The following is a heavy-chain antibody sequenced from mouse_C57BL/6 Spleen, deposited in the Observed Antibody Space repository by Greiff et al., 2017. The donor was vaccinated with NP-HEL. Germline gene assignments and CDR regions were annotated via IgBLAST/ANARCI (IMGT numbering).Heavy chain of an antibody. CDR1: GYTFTSYW. Sequence: VQLQQPGAELVRPGSSVKLSCKASGYTFTSYWMHWVKQRPIQGLEWIGNIDPSDSETHYNQKFKDKATLTVDKSSSTAYMQLSRLTSEDSAVYSCARQSGSSWGWFAYWGQGTLVTVSA. J-gene: IGHJ3*01. D-gene: IGHD1-1*01. V-gene: IGHV1-52*01. CDR3: ARQSGSSWGWFAY. CDR2: IDPSDSET.